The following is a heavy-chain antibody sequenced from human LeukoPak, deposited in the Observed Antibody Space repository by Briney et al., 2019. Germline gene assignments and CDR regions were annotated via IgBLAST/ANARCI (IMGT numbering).Heavy chain of an antibody. Sequence: GGSLRLSCAASGFTFSSYAMHWVRQAPGKGLEWVAVISYDGSNKYYADSVKGRFTISRDNAKNSLYLQMSSLRAEDTAVYYCARDNVASGSFDIWGQGTMVTVSS. CDR1: GFTFSSYA. J-gene: IGHJ3*02. CDR3: ARDNVASGSFDI. D-gene: IGHD3-3*02. V-gene: IGHV3-30-3*01. CDR2: ISYDGSNK.